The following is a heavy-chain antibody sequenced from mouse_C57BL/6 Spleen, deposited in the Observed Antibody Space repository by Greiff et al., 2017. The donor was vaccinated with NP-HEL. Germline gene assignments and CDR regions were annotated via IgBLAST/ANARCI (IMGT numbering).Heavy chain of an antibody. CDR2: IRCGGST. V-gene: IGHV2-2*01. CDR1: GFSLTSYG. Sequence: VQLQESGPGLVQPSQSLSITCTVSGFSLTSYGVHWVRQSPGKGLEWLGVIRCGGSTDYSAAFISRLSISKDNSMSQVFIKMNSLQVDDTAIDYYARSPAQASMDYWGQGTSVTVSS. D-gene: IGHD3-2*02. J-gene: IGHJ4*01. CDR3: ARSPAQASMDY.